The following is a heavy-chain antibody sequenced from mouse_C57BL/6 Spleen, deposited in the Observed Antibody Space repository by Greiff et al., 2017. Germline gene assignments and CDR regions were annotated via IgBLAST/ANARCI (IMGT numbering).Heavy chain of an antibody. V-gene: IGHV5-16*01. CDR1: GFTFSDYY. J-gene: IGHJ1*03. CDR2: INYDGSST. D-gene: IGHD1-1*01. Sequence: EVMLVESEGGLVQPGSSMKLSCTASGFTFSDYYMAWVRQVPEKGLEWVANINYDGSSTYYLDSLKSRFIISRDTAKNILYLQMSSLKSEDTATYYCARDPRGSSSYWYFDVWGTGTTVTVSS. CDR3: ARDPRGSSSYWYFDV.